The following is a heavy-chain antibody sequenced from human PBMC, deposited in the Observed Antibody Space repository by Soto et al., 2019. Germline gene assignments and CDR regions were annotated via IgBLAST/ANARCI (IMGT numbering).Heavy chain of an antibody. V-gene: IGHV4-39*01. J-gene: IGHJ4*02. CDR2: IYYSGST. CDR3: ARLDSRKGHYYDY. Sequence: SETLSLTCTVSGGSISSTIYYWGWIRQPPGKGLEWIGSIYYSGSTYYNPSLTSRVTISVDTSKNQFSLRLSSVTAADTAVYYCARLDSRKGHYYDYWGQGTLVTVSS. D-gene: IGHD2-21*01. CDR1: GGSISSTIYY.